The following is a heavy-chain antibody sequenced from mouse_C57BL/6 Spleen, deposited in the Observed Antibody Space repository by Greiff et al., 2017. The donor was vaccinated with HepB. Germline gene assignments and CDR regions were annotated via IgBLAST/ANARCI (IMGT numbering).Heavy chain of an antibody. V-gene: IGHV5-4*03. CDR2: ISDGGSYT. Sequence: EVKLVESGGGLVKPGGSLKLSCAASGFTFSSYAMSWVRQTPEKRLEWVATISDGGSYTYYPDNVKGRFTISRDNAKNNLYLQMSHLKSEDTAMYYCARAIYYYGSSYVYAMDYWGQGTSVTVSS. CDR1: GFTFSSYA. CDR3: ARAIYYYGSSYVYAMDY. D-gene: IGHD1-1*01. J-gene: IGHJ4*01.